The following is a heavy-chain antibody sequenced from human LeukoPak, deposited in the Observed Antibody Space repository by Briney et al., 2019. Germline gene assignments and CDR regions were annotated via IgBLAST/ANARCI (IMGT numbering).Heavy chain of an antibody. CDR3: ARIPSTEIYYFYYMDV. CDR2: ISSMGVST. V-gene: IGHV3-23*01. J-gene: IGHJ6*03. Sequence: GGSLRLSCADSGFTFSSYTMNWVRQAPGKGLEWVSGISSMGVSTYYADSVKGRFTISRDNSKDTLYLQMDSLGTEDTAVYYCARIPSTEIYYFYYMDVWGKGTTVTVSS. CDR1: GFTFSSYT. D-gene: IGHD2-2*02.